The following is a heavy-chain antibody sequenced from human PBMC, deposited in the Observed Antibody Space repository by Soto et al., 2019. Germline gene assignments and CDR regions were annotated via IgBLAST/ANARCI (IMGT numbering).Heavy chain of an antibody. V-gene: IGHV6-1*01. J-gene: IGHJ4*02. D-gene: IGHD6-13*01. CDR1: GDSVSSNIVT. CDR2: TYYRSQWFN. CDR3: ARLIGTSWFVG. Sequence: SQTLSLTCVISGDSVSSNIVTWDWIRQSPSRGLEWLGRTYYRSQWFNDYAVSVKSRMTINADTSKNQFSLQLNYVTPEDTAVYYGARLIGTSWFVGWGQGTLVTVSS.